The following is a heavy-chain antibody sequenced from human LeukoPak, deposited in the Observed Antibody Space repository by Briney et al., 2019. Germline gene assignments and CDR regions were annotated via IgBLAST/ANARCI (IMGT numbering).Heavy chain of an antibody. J-gene: IGHJ4*02. V-gene: IGHV3-72*01. Sequence: GGSLRLSCAASGFTLSHHYMDWVRLAPGKGLEWVGRSRDKANTYTTEYAASVKGRFTISRDDSKNSLYLQMNSLKTEDTAVYYCARPRYGSGSLDSWGQGTLVTVSS. D-gene: IGHD3-10*01. CDR1: GFTLSHHY. CDR2: SRDKANTYTT. CDR3: ARPRYGSGSLDS.